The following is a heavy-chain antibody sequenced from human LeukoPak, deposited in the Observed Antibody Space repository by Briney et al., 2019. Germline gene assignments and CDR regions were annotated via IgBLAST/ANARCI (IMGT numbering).Heavy chain of an antibody. CDR3: ARLSRATAMN. D-gene: IGHD4-17*01. J-gene: IGHJ4*02. CDR2: IYSGGST. Sequence: GGALRLSCAASGFTVSGNYMSWVRQAPGKGLQWVSIIYSGGSTYYADSVKGRFTISRDNSKNTLYLQMNSLRAEDTAMYYCARLSRATAMNWGQGTLVTVSS. CDR1: GFTVSGNY. V-gene: IGHV3-66*02.